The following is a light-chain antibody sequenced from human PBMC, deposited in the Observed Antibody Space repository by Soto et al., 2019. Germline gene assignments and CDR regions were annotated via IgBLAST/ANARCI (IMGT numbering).Light chain of an antibody. CDR2: AAS. CDR3: QQYHNWPIT. Sequence: DIQRTQSPSSLSASVGDRVTITCQASQDISNYLNWYQQKPGKAPKLLIYAASTLQSGVPSRFSGSGSGTEFTLTISSLQSEDFAVYYCQQYHNWPITFGQGTRLEI. CDR1: QDISNY. V-gene: IGKV1-33*01. J-gene: IGKJ5*01.